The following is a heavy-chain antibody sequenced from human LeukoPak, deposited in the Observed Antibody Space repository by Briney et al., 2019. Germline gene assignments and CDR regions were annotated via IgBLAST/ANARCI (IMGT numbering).Heavy chain of an antibody. V-gene: IGHV1-69*05. CDR2: IIPIFGTA. J-gene: IGHJ6*03. Sequence: SVTVSFTASGGTFISYAISWVRQAPGQGLEWIGGIIPIFGTASYSQKFQGRVTITTNETTSTAYMELSSLRAEDTAVYYCARGPSMHLYYYYMDVWGKGTTVTVSS. CDR1: GGTFISYA. CDR3: ARGPSMHLYYYYMDV.